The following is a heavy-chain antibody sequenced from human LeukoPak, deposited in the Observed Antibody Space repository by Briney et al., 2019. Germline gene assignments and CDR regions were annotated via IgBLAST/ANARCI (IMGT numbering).Heavy chain of an antibody. CDR3: ARSPRLGRYGYGPWELPVSYFDY. Sequence: SETLSLTCTVSGYSISSDYYWGWIRQPPGKGLEWIGSIHHSGRTYYNPSLKSRVTISIDTSKNQFSLKLSSVTAAETAVYYCARSPRLGRYGYGPWELPVSYFDYWGQGTLVTVSS. CDR1: GYSISSDYY. J-gene: IGHJ4*02. CDR2: IHHSGRT. V-gene: IGHV4-38-2*02. D-gene: IGHD1-26*01.